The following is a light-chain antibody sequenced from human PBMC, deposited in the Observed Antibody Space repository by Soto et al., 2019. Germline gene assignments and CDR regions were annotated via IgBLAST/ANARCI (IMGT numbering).Light chain of an antibody. Sequence: EIVLTQSPTTLSLSPGERATLSCRASQSVSSFLAWYQQIPGQPPRLLIYDASNRATGVPTKFSGSGSGTDFTLTISSLGPEDFAIYYCQQRSTWPLTFGGGTKVEIK. CDR3: QQRSTWPLT. CDR2: DAS. V-gene: IGKV3-11*01. J-gene: IGKJ4*01. CDR1: QSVSSF.